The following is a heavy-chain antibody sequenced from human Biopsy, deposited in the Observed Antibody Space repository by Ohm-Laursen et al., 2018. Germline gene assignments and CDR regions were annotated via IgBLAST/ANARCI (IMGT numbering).Heavy chain of an antibody. J-gene: IGHJ3*01. V-gene: IGHV4-59*07. D-gene: IGHD3-3*01. CDR1: GGSISSDY. CDR3: ARLYRLDDYWNDDPPDAFDV. Sequence: DTLSLTCIVSGGSISSDYWSWIRQSPGKGLEWIGYISNRGSTNYNPSLRGRVTISVDTSKNQFSLKLSSVTAADTAVFFCARLYRLDDYWNDDPPDAFDVWGQGTRVTVSS. CDR2: ISNRGST.